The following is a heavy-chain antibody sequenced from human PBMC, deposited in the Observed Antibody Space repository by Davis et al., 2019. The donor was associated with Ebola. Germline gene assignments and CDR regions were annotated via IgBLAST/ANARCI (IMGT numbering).Heavy chain of an antibody. J-gene: IGHJ4*02. V-gene: IGHV3-23*01. CDR3: ARGLSAFSGYYV. D-gene: IGHD3-22*01. CDR2: ISGSGGST. Sequence: PGGSLRLSCAASGFTFTGYAMTWVRQAPGKGLEWVSAISGSGGSTYYADSVKGRFTISRDNSKNTLYLQMNDLRAEDTAVYYCARGLSAFSGYYVWGQGTLVTVSS. CDR1: GFTFTGYA.